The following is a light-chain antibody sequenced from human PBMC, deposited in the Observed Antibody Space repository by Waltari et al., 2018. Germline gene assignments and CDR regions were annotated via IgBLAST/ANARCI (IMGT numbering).Light chain of an antibody. J-gene: IGKJ4*01. Sequence: EIVLTHSPDTLSLSPGERATLSCRASQSVSSYLAWYQQKRGQAPRLLIYGGSNRATGIPARFSGSGSGTDFTLTISTLEPEDFAVYYXQQRSNWPLTFGXGTXXEIK. CDR3: QQRSNWPLT. V-gene: IGKV3-11*01. CDR2: GGS. CDR1: QSVSSY.